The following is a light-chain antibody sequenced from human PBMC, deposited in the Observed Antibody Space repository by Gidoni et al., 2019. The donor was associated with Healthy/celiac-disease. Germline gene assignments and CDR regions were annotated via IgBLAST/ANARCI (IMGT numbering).Light chain of an antibody. J-gene: IGKJ1*01. CDR2: DAS. V-gene: IGKV1-5*01. CDR1: QSISSW. CDR3: QQYNSYSPWT. Sequence: DIQMTQSPSTLSASVGDRVTITCRASQSISSWLAWYQQNPGKAPKLLIYDASSLESGVPSRFSGSGSCTEFTLTISSLQPDDFATYYCQQYNSYSPWTFGQGTKVEIK.